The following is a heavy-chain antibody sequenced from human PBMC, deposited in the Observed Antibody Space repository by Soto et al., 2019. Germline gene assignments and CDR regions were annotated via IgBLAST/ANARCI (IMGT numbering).Heavy chain of an antibody. Sequence: GPSVKVSGKASGYTFTSYAMHWVRQAPGQRLEWMGWINAGNGNTKYSQKFQGRVTITRDTSASTAYMELSSLRSEDTAVYYCAREADSSSSGWFDPWGQGTLVTVSS. D-gene: IGHD6-6*01. V-gene: IGHV1-3*01. CDR2: INAGNGNT. J-gene: IGHJ5*02. CDR1: GYTFTSYA. CDR3: AREADSSSSGWFDP.